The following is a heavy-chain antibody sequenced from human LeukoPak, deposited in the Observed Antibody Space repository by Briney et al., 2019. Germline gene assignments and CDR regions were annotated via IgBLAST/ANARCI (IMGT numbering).Heavy chain of an antibody. V-gene: IGHV3-23*01. CDR2: ISGSGGST. CDR3: AKIRWELVDAFDI. J-gene: IGHJ3*02. CDR1: GFTFSSYA. Sequence: GGSLRLSCAASGFTFSSYAMSWVRQTPGKGLEWVSAISGSGGSTYYADSVKGRFTISRDNSKNTLYLQMNSLRAEDTAVYYCAKIRWELVDAFDIWGQGTMVTVSS. D-gene: IGHD1-26*01.